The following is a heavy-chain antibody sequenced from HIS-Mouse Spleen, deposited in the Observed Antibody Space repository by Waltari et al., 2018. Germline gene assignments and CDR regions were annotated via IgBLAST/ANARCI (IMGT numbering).Heavy chain of an antibody. CDR3: ATSIAAAGTSYYFDY. CDR1: GGSFSGYS. J-gene: IGHJ4*02. CDR2: INHSGST. D-gene: IGHD6-13*01. Sequence: QVQLQQWGAGLLKPSETLSLTCAVYGGSFSGYSWSWSRQPPGKGLEWIGEINHSGSTNYNPSLKSRVTISVDTSKNQFSLKLSSVTAADTAVYYCATSIAAAGTSYYFDYWGQGTLVTVSS. V-gene: IGHV4-34*01.